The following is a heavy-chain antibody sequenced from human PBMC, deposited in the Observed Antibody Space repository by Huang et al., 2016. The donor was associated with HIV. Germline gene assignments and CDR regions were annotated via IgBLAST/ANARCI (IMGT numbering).Heavy chain of an antibody. D-gene: IGHD3-3*01. Sequence: EVQLVESGGGLVKPGRSLRLSCTASGFTFGVYAMSWFRQAPGKGLGWGGFIRSKASGGTTEYAAAVKGRFTISRDDSKSIAYLQMNSLKIEDTAVYYCTRENYDFWSGYYKYYFDYWGQGTLVTVSS. V-gene: IGHV3-49*05. J-gene: IGHJ4*02. CDR3: TRENYDFWSGYYKYYFDY. CDR1: GFTFGVYA. CDR2: IRSKASGGTT.